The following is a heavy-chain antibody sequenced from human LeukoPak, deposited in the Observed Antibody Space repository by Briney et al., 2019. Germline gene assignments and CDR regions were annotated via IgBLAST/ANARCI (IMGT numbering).Heavy chain of an antibody. V-gene: IGHV1-2*02. D-gene: IGHD3-10*01. Sequence: ASVKVSCKASGYTFTGYYMHWVRQVPGQGLEWVGWINPNSGGTNYAQKFQGRVTMTRDTSISTAYMELSRLRSDDTAVYYCARVLTVRGVIPDYWGQGTLVTVSS. CDR1: GYTFTGYY. CDR3: ARVLTVRGVIPDY. CDR2: INPNSGGT. J-gene: IGHJ4*02.